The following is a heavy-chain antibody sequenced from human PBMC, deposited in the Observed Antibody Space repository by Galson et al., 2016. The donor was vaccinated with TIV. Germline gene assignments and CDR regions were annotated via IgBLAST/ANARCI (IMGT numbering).Heavy chain of an antibody. CDR1: GFAFNFYQ. J-gene: IGHJ3*01. CDR2: ISLNGHHI. Sequence: SLRLSCAASGFAFNFYQMNWVRQPPGKGLEWISSISLNGHHIYYAVSVKGRFTITRDNAQSLVFLEMNSLKTDDTAIYYCAKVFGSGAYSQGDALDFWGQGTVVTVSS. CDR3: AKVFGSGAYSQGDALDF. V-gene: IGHV3-21*06. D-gene: IGHD3-10*01.